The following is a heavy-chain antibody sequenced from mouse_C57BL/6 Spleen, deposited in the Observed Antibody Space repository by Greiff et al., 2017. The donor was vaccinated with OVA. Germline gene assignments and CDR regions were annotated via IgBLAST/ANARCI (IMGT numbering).Heavy chain of an antibody. D-gene: IGHD2-1*01. V-gene: IGHV1-9*01. CDR2: IFPGSGST. CDR1: GYTFTGYW. CDR3: ACHYGNPAY. J-gene: IGHJ3*01. Sequence: QVQLQQSGAELMKPGASVKLSCKASGYTFTGYWIEWVKQRPGQGLEWIGEIFPGSGSTNYNEKFKGKATFTADTSSNTAYMQLSSLTSEDSNIYYCACHYGNPAYWGQGTLVTVSA.